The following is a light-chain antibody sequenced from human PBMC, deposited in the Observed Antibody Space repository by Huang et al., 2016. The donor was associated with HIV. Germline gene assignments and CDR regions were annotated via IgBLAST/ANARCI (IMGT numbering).Light chain of an antibody. CDR1: QSVHNN. V-gene: IGKV3-15*01. Sequence: VMTQSPATLSVSPGDRATLSCRASQSVHNNLAWYQQKPGQAPRLLFYAAASRATGSPARFSGSGSGTQFTLTISSLQSEDCAVYYCQQFNDWPPAFGGGTRVEV. J-gene: IGKJ4*01. CDR2: AAA. CDR3: QQFNDWPPA.